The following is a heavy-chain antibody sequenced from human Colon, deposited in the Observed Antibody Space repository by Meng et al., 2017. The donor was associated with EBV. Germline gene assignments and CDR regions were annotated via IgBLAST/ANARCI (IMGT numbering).Heavy chain of an antibody. J-gene: IGHJ4*02. V-gene: IGHV4-31*03. CDR1: GGSVSSGGYY. CDR3: ARGSSGGDDGDY. Sequence: QVQLQESGPGLVEPSQTLSLTCTVSGGSVSSGGYYWTWIRQHPGKGLEWFGHIYYSGSTFYNPSLKRRFIISIDTSKNQFSLNLRSGTAPDTAGNHRARGSSGGDDGDYGGQGT. CDR2: IYYSGST. D-gene: IGHD3-22*01.